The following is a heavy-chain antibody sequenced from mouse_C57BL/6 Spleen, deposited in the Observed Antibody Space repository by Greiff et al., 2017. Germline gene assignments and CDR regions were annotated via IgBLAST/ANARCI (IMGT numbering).Heavy chain of an antibody. D-gene: IGHD1-1*01. V-gene: IGHV5-17*01. J-gene: IGHJ2*01. CDR1: GFTFSDYG. CDR3: ARSTTVVVFDY. Sequence: EVKLVESGGGLVKPGGSLKLSCAASGFTFSDYGMHWVRQAPEKGLEWVAYISSGSSTIYYADTVKGRFTISRDNAKNTLCLQMTSLRSEDTAMYYCARSTTVVVFDYWGQGTTLTVSS. CDR2: ISSGSSTI.